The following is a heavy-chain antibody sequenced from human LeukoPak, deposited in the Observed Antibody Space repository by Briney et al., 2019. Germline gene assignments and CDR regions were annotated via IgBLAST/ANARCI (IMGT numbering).Heavy chain of an antibody. CDR3: ARGRLSSSWYDGARFVEPWYYGMDV. Sequence: GGSLRLSCAASGFTFSSYGMHWVRQAPGKGLEWVAVIWYDGSNKYYADSVKGRFTISRDNSKNTLYLQMNSLRAEDTAVYYCARGRLSSSWYDGARFVEPWYYGMDVWGQGTTVTVSS. D-gene: IGHD6-13*01. CDR1: GFTFSSYG. V-gene: IGHV3-33*01. CDR2: IWYDGSNK. J-gene: IGHJ6*02.